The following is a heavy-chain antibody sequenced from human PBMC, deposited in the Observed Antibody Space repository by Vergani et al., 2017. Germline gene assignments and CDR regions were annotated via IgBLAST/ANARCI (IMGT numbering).Heavy chain of an antibody. CDR1: GGSISSGGYS. D-gene: IGHD2-15*01. V-gene: IGHV4-30-2*01. CDR3: ARGELLPSWFDP. Sequence: QLQLQESGSGLVKPSQTLSLTCAVSGGSISSGGYSWSWIRQPPGKGLEWMGIIYPGDSDTRYSPSFQGQVTISADKSISTAYLQWSSLKASDTAMYYCARGELLPSWFDPWGQGTLVTVSS. CDR2: IYPGDSDT. J-gene: IGHJ5*02.